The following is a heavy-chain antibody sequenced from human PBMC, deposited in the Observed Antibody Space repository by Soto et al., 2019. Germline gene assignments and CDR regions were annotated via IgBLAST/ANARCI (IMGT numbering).Heavy chain of an antibody. D-gene: IGHD3-22*01. J-gene: IGHJ6*02. V-gene: IGHV5-10-1*01. Sequence: GESLKISCKGSGYSFTSYWISWVRQMPGKGLEWMGRIDPSDSYTNYSPSFQGHVTISADKCISTAYLQWSSLKASDTAMYYCASRAYGGYYGGDYYYYYGMDVWGQGTTVTVSS. CDR3: ASRAYGGYYGGDYYYYYGMDV. CDR1: GYSFTSYW. CDR2: IDPSDSYT.